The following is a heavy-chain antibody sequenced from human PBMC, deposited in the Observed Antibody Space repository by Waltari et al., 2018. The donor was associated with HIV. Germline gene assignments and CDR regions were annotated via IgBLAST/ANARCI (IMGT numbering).Heavy chain of an antibody. J-gene: IGHJ4*02. CDR3: ARGQDYDFWSGYYYDY. V-gene: IGHV4-34*01. CDR1: GGSFSGYH. CDR2: INHSGIT. D-gene: IGHD3-3*01. Sequence: HVQLQQWRAGLLKPSETLSLTSACYGGSFSGYHRRWIRQPPGKGLEWVGEINHSGITNYNPSLKSRVTISVDTSKNQFALELSSVTAADTAVYYCARGQDYDFWSGYYYDYWGQGTLVTVSS.